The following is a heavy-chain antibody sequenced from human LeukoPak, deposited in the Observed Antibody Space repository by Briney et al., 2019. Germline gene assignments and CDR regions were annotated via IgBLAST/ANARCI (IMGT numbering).Heavy chain of an antibody. CDR1: GGSISSSSYY. D-gene: IGHD6-6*01. J-gene: IGHJ4*02. CDR2: IYYSGST. CDR3: ARDPLAYSSSPGGDY. V-gene: IGHV4-39*07. Sequence: PSETLSLTCTVSGGSISSSSYYWGWIRQPPGKGLEWIGSIYYSGSTYYNPSLKSRVTISVDTSKNQFSLKLSSVTAADTAVYYCARDPLAYSSSPGGDYWGQGTLVTVSS.